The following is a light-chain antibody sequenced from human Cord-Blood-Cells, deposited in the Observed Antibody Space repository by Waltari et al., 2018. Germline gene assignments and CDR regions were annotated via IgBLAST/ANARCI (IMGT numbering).Light chain of an antibody. CDR1: QSISSY. Sequence: DIQMTQSPSSLSASVGDRVTITCRASQSISSYLNWYQQKPGKAPKLLIYAASSLQSGVPSRFSGSGSGTGFTLTISSLQPEDFATYYCQQSYSTPTFGQGTKWKSN. CDR2: AAS. J-gene: IGKJ1*01. CDR3: QQSYSTPT. V-gene: IGKV1-39*01.